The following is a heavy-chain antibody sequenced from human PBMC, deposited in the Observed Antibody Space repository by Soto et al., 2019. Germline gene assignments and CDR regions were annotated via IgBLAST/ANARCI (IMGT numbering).Heavy chain of an antibody. D-gene: IGHD3-10*01. V-gene: IGHV1-3*01. CDR3: ARTSRGSGSHNWFDP. J-gene: IGHJ5*02. Sequence: ASVKVSCKASGYTFTNYAIHWVRQAPGQRLEWMGWINAGNGKTKYSQNFQGRVTMTRDTSASIVYMEVNSLRSDDTAVYYCARTSRGSGSHNWFDPWGQGTLVTVSS. CDR1: GYTFTNYA. CDR2: INAGNGKT.